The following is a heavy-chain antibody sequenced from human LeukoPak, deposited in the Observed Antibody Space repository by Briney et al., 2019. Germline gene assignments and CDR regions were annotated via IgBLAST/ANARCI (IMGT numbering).Heavy chain of an antibody. D-gene: IGHD2-21*01. V-gene: IGHV1-2*04. CDR2: INPNSGGT. J-gene: IGHJ4*02. Sequence: EASVKVSCKASGYIFTDYYMHWVRQAPGQELGWMGRINPNSGGTNYAQKFQGWVTMTRDTSISTAYMELSRLRSDDTAVYYCARGLRWDIDYWGQGTLVTVSS. CDR3: ARGLRWDIDY. CDR1: GYIFTDYY.